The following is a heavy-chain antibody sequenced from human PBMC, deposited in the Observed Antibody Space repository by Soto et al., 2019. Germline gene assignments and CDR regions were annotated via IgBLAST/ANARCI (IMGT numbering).Heavy chain of an antibody. CDR3: AKGACSSTACYEFDS. CDR1: GDSISNSRFY. V-gene: IGHV4-39*07. J-gene: IGHJ5*01. CDR2: IYHTGNT. D-gene: IGHD2-2*01. Sequence: PSETLSLTCSVSGDSISNSRFYWAWIRQPPGEGLEWIGSIYHTGNTYYNPSLKSRVAISIDRSENQFSLKLTSVTAADTAVYYCAKGACSSTACYEFDSWGQGTLVTVSS.